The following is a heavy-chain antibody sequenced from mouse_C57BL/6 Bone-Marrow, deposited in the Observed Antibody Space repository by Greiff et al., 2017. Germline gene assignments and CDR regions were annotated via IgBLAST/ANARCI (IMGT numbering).Heavy chain of an antibody. V-gene: IGHV1-82*01. CDR3: ARRFYYDYAMDY. D-gene: IGHD2-1*01. J-gene: IGHJ4*01. Sequence: VQLQQSGPELVKPGASVKISCKASGYAFSSSWMNWVKQRPGKGLEWIGRIYPGDGDTNYNGKFKGKATLTADKSSSTAYMQLSSLTSEDSAVYFCARRFYYDYAMDYWGQGTSVTVSS. CDR2: IYPGDGDT. CDR1: GYAFSSSW.